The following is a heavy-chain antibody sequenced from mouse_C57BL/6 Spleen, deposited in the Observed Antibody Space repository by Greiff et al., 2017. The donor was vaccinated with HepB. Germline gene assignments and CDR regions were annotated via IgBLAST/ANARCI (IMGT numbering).Heavy chain of an antibody. CDR3: ARRGYYYGSSHFDY. J-gene: IGHJ2*01. V-gene: IGHV1-54*01. CDR2: INPGSGGT. D-gene: IGHD1-1*01. Sequence: QVQLQQSGAELVRPGTSVKVSCKASGYAFTNYLIEWVKQRPGQGLEWIGVINPGSGGTNYNEKFKGKETLTAAKSSSTAYMQLSSLTSEDSAVYFCARRGYYYGSSHFDYWGQGTTLTVSS. CDR1: GYAFTNYL.